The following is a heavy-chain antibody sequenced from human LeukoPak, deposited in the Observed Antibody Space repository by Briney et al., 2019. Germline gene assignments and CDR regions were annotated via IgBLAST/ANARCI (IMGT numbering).Heavy chain of an antibody. CDR2: TYYRSKWYN. D-gene: IGHD6-25*01. CDR1: GEIVSSNTAA. Sequence: SQTLSLTCAISGEIVSSNTAAWNWIRQSPSRGLEWLGRTYYRSKWYNDYAVSVKSRITINPDTSKNQFSLQLKSVTPEDTAVYFCARGVGSGWALGYWGPGTLVTVSS. CDR3: ARGVGSGWALGY. J-gene: IGHJ4*02. V-gene: IGHV6-1*01.